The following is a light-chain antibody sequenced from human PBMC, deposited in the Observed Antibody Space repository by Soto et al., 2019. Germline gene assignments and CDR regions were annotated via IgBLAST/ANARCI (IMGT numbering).Light chain of an antibody. CDR1: SSDVGGYNY. CDR2: EVN. J-gene: IGLJ1*01. V-gene: IGLV2-14*01. Sequence: QSVLTQPASVSGSPGQSITISYTGTSSDVGGYNYVSWYQQHPGKASKLIIFEVNYRPSGISNRFSASKSGDTASLTISGLQADDEADYYCCSYTDSRTHIFGSGTKVTVL. CDR3: CSYTDSRTHI.